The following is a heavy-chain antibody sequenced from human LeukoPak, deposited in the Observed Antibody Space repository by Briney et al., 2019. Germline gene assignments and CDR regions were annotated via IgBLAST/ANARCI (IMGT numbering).Heavy chain of an antibody. D-gene: IGHD6-6*01. V-gene: IGHV3-48*03. CDR3: AREGSSSRYFDQ. Sequence: PGGSLRLSCAASGFTFSSYEMNWVRQVPGKGLEWISYISSSGSTIYYADSVKGRFTISRDNAKKSLYLQMNSLRAEDTAVYYCAREGSSSRYFDQWGQGILVTVSS. CDR2: ISSSGSTI. J-gene: IGHJ4*02. CDR1: GFTFSSYE.